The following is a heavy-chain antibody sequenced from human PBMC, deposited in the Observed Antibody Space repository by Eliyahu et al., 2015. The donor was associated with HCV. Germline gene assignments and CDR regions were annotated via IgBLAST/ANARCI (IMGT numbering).Heavy chain of an antibody. D-gene: IGHD3-16*01. V-gene: IGHV3-15*01. CDR1: XRSFXRAC. Sequence: EVQLMESGGGVVRPGGSLRLSCAASXRSFXRACXGWVRQAPGAGLXWVARVRSKNDGGIIEYATSVKGRFSISRDESSDTLSLQINSLKTEDTGVYYCVVDVPPNGGDYYAQIDYWGHGTLVTVSS. CDR3: VVDVPPNGGDYYAQIDY. CDR2: VRSKNDGGII. J-gene: IGHJ4*01.